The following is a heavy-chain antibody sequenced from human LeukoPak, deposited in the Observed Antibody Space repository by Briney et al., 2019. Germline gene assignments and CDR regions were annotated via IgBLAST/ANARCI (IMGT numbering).Heavy chain of an antibody. CDR1: GGSISSGGYS. D-gene: IGHD5-24*01. V-gene: IGHV4-30-2*01. J-gene: IGHJ4*02. CDR3: AGWGLERIRRDY. CDR2: IYHSGST. Sequence: PSETLSLTCAVSGGSISSGGYSWSWIRQPPGKGLEWIGYIYHSGSTYYNPSLKSRVTISVDRSKNQFSLKLSSVTAADTAVYYCAGWGLERIRRDYWGQGTLVTVSS.